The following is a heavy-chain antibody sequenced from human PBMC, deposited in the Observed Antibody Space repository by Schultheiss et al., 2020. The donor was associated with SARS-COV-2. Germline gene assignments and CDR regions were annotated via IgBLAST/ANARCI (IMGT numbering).Heavy chain of an antibody. V-gene: IGHV3-30*04. CDR3: ARGSQYQLSRLDY. D-gene: IGHD2-2*01. CDR2: ISYDGSNK. CDR1: GFTFSSYA. Sequence: GGSLRLSCAASGFTFSSYAMHWVRQAPGKGLGWVAVISYDGSNKYYADSVKGRFTISRDNSKNTLYLQMNSLRAEDTAVYYCARGSQYQLSRLDYWGQGTLVTVSS. J-gene: IGHJ4*02.